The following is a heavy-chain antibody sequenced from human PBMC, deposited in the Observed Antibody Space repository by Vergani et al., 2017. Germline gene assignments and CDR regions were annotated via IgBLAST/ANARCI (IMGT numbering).Heavy chain of an antibody. V-gene: IGHV3-23*01. D-gene: IGHD5-24*01. CDR2: MKNTGDST. CDR3: VRGSDNYN. CDR1: GFTFSSQA. J-gene: IGHJ4*02. Sequence: EVQLLQSEGAVVQPGGSLRLSCVASGFTFSSQAMRWVRQGHGQGLEWVSSMKNTGDSTHYADSVKGRFTISRDNSKNTLYLQMNSLRVEDTAVYYCVRGSDNYNWGQGTLVTVSS.